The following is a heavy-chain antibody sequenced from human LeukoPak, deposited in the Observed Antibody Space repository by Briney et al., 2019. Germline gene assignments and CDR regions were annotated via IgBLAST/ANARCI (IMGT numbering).Heavy chain of an antibody. Sequence: GGSLRLSCAASGFTFSSYGMHWVRQAPGKGLEWVAFIRYDGGNKYYADSVKGRFTISRDNSKNTLYLQMNSLRAEDTAVYYCAKDPARFGTVLGYWGQGTLVTVSS. V-gene: IGHV3-30*02. D-gene: IGHD1-1*01. CDR1: GFTFSSYG. CDR3: AKDPARFGTVLGY. J-gene: IGHJ4*02. CDR2: IRYDGGNK.